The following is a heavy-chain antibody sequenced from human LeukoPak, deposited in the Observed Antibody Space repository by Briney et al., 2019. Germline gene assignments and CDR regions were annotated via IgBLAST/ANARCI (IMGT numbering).Heavy chain of an antibody. CDR1: GFTFSSYW. CDR2: ISSDGSST. V-gene: IGHV3-74*01. D-gene: IGHD6-19*01. J-gene: IGHJ5*02. Sequence: PGGSLRLSCAASGFTFSSYWMHWVRQAPGKGLVWVSRISSDGSSTSYADSVKGRFTISRDNAKNTLYLQMNSLRAEDTAVYYCARNGIAVAGVLSPWGQGTLVTVSS. CDR3: ARNGIAVAGVLSP.